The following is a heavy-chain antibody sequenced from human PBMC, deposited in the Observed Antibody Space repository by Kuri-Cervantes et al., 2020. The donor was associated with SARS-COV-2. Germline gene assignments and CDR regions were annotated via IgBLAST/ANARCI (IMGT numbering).Heavy chain of an antibody. CDR1: GFTFDDYG. D-gene: IGHD1-26*01. CDR3: ANHRKGWELPD. Sequence: GGSLRLSCAASGFTFDDYGMSWVRQAPGKGLEWVSGINWNGGSTGYADSVKGRFTISRDNSKNTLYLQMNSLRAEDTAVYYCANHRKGWELPDWGQGTLVTVSS. CDR2: INWNGGST. J-gene: IGHJ4*02. V-gene: IGHV3-20*04.